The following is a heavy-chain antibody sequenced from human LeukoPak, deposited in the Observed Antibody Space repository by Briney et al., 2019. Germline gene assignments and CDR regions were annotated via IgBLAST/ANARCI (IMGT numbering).Heavy chain of an antibody. CDR2: INPSGGYT. V-gene: IGHV1-46*01. CDR3: ARYSGSYLFDY. D-gene: IGHD1-26*01. Sequence: ASVKVSCNASGYTFINYYIHWLRQAPGQGLEWLGLINPSGGYTSHAQKFQGRVTLTGDTSTNTVSMDLSSLRSDDTAMYYCARYSGSYLFDYWGQGTLVTVSS. CDR1: GYTFINYY. J-gene: IGHJ4*02.